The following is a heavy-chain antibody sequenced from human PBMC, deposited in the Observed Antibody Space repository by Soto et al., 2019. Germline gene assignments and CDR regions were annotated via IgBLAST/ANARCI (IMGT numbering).Heavy chain of an antibody. CDR3: AKALVKTSSWPAD. CDR2: ISYDGSHK. J-gene: IGHJ4*02. CDR1: GFNFSSYG. D-gene: IGHD6-19*01. Sequence: HVQLVESGGGVVQPGRSLRLSCAVSGFNFSSYGMHWVRQAPGKGLEWVAVISYDGSHKASADSVKGRIAISRDNSKNTLFLQMNSLREEDTAVYYCAKALVKTSSWPADWGQGTLVTVSS. V-gene: IGHV3-30*18.